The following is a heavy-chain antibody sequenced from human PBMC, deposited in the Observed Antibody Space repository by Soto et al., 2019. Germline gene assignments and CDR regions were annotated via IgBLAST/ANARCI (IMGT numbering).Heavy chain of an antibody. D-gene: IGHD2-2*02. CDR1: GGSISSSSYY. V-gene: IGHV4-39*01. J-gene: IGHJ4*02. CDR2: IYYSGST. CDR3: ARDIVVVPAAIPFDY. Sequence: PSETLSLTCTVSGGSISSSSYYWGWIRQPPGKGLEWIGSIYYSGSTYYNPSLKSRVTISVDTSKNQFSLKLSSVTAADTAVYHFARDIVVVPAAIPFDYWGQGTLVTVSS.